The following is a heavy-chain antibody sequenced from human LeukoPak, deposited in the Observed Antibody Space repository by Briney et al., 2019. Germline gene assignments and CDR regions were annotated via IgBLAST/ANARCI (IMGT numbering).Heavy chain of an antibody. Sequence: SETLSLTCTVSGGSISSHYWSWIRQPPGKGLEWIGYIYYSGSTNYNPSLKSPVTISVDTSKNQFSLKLSSVTAADTAVYYCAREGQLLYRAGRWFDPWGQGTLVTVSS. D-gene: IGHD2-2*02. CDR3: AREGQLLYRAGRWFDP. J-gene: IGHJ5*02. CDR1: GGSISSHY. V-gene: IGHV4-59*11. CDR2: IYYSGST.